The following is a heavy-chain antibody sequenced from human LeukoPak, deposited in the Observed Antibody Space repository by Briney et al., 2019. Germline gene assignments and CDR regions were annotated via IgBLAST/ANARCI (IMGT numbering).Heavy chain of an antibody. CDR1: GFTLSSNW. V-gene: IGHV3-74*01. CDR3: ARVGNYDFWSAEGNWFDP. J-gene: IGHJ5*02. Sequence: GGSLRLSCAGSGFTLSSNWMHRVRQAPGKGLAWVSRINSDGSSTSYADSVKGRFTISRDNAKNTLYLQMNSLRAEDTAVYYCARVGNYDFWSAEGNWFDPWGQGTLVTVSS. D-gene: IGHD3-3*01. CDR2: INSDGSST.